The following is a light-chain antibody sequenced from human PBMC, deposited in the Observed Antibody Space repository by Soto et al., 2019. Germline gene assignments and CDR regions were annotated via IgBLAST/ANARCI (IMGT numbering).Light chain of an antibody. J-gene: IGLJ1*01. CDR3: CSYTSSSTRLYA. CDR2: DVS. V-gene: IGLV2-14*01. Sequence: QSVLTQPASVSGSRGQTITISCTGTRSDVGGYNYVSWYQQHPGKAPKLLIYDVSNRPSGVSNRFSGSKSGNTASLTISGLQAEDEADYYCCSYTSSSTRLYAFGTGT. CDR1: RSDVGGYNY.